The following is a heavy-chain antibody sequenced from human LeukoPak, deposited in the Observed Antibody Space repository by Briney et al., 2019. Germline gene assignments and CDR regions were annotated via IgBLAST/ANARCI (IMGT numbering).Heavy chain of an antibody. D-gene: IGHD6-13*01. J-gene: IGHJ6*03. Sequence: GGSLRLSCAASGFTFSDSAIHWVRQASGKGLEWVGRVRSKVNSYATAYAASVKGRFTISRDDSKDTAYLQIDSLKTEDTAVYYCARHLYSTTYYNYYMDVWGKGTTVTVSS. V-gene: IGHV3-73*01. CDR3: ARHLYSTTYYNYYMDV. CDR1: GFTFSDSA. CDR2: VRSKVNSYAT.